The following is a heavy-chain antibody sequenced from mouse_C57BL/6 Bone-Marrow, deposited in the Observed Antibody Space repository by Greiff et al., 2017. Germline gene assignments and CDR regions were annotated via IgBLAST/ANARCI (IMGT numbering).Heavy chain of an antibody. CDR2: IYPGSGST. Sequence: QVQLQQPGAELVKPGASVKMSCKASGYTFTSYWITWVKQRPGQGLEWIGDIYPGSGSTNYNEKFKSKATLTVDTSASTAYMRLSSLTAEDSAVYYCGYDGAWFAYWGQGTLVTVPA. J-gene: IGHJ3*01. V-gene: IGHV1-55*01. D-gene: IGHD2-12*01. CDR3: GYDGAWFAY. CDR1: GYTFTSYW.